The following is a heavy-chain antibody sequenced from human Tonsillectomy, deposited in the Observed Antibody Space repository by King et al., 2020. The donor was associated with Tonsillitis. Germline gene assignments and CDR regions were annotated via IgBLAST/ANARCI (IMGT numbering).Heavy chain of an antibody. V-gene: IGHV4-4*02. CDR2: IYHCGST. CDR3: AREGDVAAAGTFWY. Sequence: VQLQESGPGLVKPSGTLSLTCAVSGGSITSSNWWTWVRQPPGKGLEWIGEIYHCGSTNYNPSLKSRVTISVDKSKNQFSLKLSSVTAADTAVYYCAREGDVAAAGTFWYWGQGTLVTVSS. D-gene: IGHD6-13*01. CDR1: GGSITSSNW. J-gene: IGHJ4*02.